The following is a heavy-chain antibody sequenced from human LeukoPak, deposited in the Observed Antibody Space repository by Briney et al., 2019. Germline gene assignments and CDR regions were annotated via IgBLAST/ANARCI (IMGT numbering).Heavy chain of an antibody. V-gene: IGHV3-7*01. CDR2: IKQDGSDK. Sequence: PGGSLRLSCAASGFPFCSYWMSWVRQAPGKGLEWGANIKQDGSDKYYVDSVKGRFTISRDNAKNSLYLQLNSLRADDTAVYYCARLTGTTGFDYWGQGTLVTVSS. CDR1: GFPFCSYW. D-gene: IGHD1-1*01. J-gene: IGHJ4*02. CDR3: ARLTGTTGFDY.